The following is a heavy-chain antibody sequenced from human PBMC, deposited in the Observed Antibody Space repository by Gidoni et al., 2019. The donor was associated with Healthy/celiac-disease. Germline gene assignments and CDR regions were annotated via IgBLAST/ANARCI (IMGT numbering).Heavy chain of an antibody. J-gene: IGHJ4*02. Sequence: EVQMVEYGGGFVQPGGSLSLSCAAYGFTVSSNYMSWVRQAPGKGLEWVSVIYSGGSTYYADSVKGRFTISRDNSKNTLYLQMNSLSAENTAVYYCARADTAMVTALGYWGQGTLVTVSS. D-gene: IGHD5-18*01. CDR2: IYSGGST. CDR3: ARADTAMVTALGY. CDR1: GFTVSSNY. V-gene: IGHV3-66*02.